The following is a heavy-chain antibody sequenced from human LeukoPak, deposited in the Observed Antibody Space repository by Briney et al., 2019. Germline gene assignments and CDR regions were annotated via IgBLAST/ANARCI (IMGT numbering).Heavy chain of an antibody. CDR3: AKCGDYGDYVYFDY. J-gene: IGHJ4*02. V-gene: IGHV4-39*01. Sequence: SETLSLTCTVSGGSISSSSSYWGWIRQPPGKGLEWIGSIYYSGSTYYTPSLKSRVTISVDTSKNQFSLKLSSVTAADTAVYYCAKCGDYGDYVYFDYWGQGTLVTVSS. D-gene: IGHD4-17*01. CDR2: IYYSGST. CDR1: GGSISSSSSY.